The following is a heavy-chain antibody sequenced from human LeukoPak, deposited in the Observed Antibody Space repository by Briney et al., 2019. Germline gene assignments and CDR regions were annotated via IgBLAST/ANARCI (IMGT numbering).Heavy chain of an antibody. Sequence: GASVKVSCKASGYTFRSYGINWVRQAPGQGLEWMGWIRTYNGDTNYAQKFQGRVTMTTDTSTNTAYMELRSLRSDDTAVYYCARDESGGSGSYCDYWGQGTLVTVSS. V-gene: IGHV1-18*01. CDR3: ARDESGGSGSYCDY. D-gene: IGHD3-10*01. J-gene: IGHJ4*02. CDR1: GYTFRSYG. CDR2: IRTYNGDT.